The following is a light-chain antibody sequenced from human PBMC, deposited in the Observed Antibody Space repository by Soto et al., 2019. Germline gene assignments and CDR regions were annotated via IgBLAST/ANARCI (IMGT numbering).Light chain of an antibody. CDR1: LGISNF. Sequence: DVQMTQSPSSLSASVGDRVTITCRASLGISNFLAWYQQKPGKVPKLLIYAASALQSGVPSRFRGRGSGTDFTLTISGLQPEDAATYYCQRYNSAPRAFGQGTKVDI. CDR3: QRYNSAPRA. V-gene: IGKV1-27*01. J-gene: IGKJ1*01. CDR2: AAS.